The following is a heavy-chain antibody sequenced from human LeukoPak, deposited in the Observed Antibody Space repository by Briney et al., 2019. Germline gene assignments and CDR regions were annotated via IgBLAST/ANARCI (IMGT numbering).Heavy chain of an antibody. CDR2: TTYDESDK. CDR3: AKDGGSGSVTSSFDY. V-gene: IGHV3-30*18. CDR1: GFIFSSYG. D-gene: IGHD3-10*01. Sequence: PGRSQRLSCAASGFIFSSYGMQWVRQAPGKGLEWVAVTTYDESDKYYADSVKGRFTISRDNSMNTLYLQMNSLRAEDTAVYYCAKDGGSGSVTSSFDYWGQGSLVTVSS. J-gene: IGHJ4*01.